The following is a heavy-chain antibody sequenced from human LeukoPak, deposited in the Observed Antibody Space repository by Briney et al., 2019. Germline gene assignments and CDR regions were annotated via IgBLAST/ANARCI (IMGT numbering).Heavy chain of an antibody. CDR3: ARRAARQIDY. D-gene: IGHD6-25*01. Sequence: SETLSLTCTVSGVSMSGYYWSWIRQPPGKGLDLIGHIDSSGITVYNAPLKSRVTISIDTSKNQFSLKLSSVTAADTAVYYCARRAARQIDYWGQGTLVTVSS. V-gene: IGHV4-59*12. J-gene: IGHJ4*02. CDR2: IDSSGIT. CDR1: GVSMSGYY.